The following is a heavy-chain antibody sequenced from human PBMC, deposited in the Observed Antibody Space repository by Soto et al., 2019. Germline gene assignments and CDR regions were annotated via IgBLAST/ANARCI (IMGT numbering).Heavy chain of an antibody. D-gene: IGHD3-16*01. CDR3: ARESGGSYTYYYYGMDV. CDR2: IIPIFGTA. CDR1: GGTFSSYA. V-gene: IGHV1-69*13. J-gene: IGHJ6*02. Sequence: ASVKVSCKASGGTFSSYAISWVRQAPGQGLEWMGGIIPIFGTANYAQKFQGRVTITADESTSTAYMELSSLRSEDTAVYYCARESGGSYTYYYYGMDVWGQGTTVTVSS.